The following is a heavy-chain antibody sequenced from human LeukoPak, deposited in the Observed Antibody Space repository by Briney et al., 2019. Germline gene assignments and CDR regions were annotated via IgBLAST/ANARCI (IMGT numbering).Heavy chain of an antibody. Sequence: ASVKVSCKASGGTFSSYAISWVRQDPGQGLEWMGRIIPIFGIANYAQKFQGRVTITADKSTSTAYMELSSLRSEDTAVYYCARDLGIAAAAYAEYFQHWGQGTLVTVSS. CDR2: IIPIFGIA. J-gene: IGHJ1*01. CDR3: ARDLGIAAAAYAEYFQH. CDR1: GGTFSSYA. D-gene: IGHD6-13*01. V-gene: IGHV1-69*04.